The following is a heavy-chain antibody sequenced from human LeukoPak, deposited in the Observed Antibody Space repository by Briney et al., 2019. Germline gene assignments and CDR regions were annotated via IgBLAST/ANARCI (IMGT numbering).Heavy chain of an antibody. V-gene: IGHV1-69*06. J-gene: IGHJ5*02. CDR2: IIPIFGTA. CDR1: GGTFSSYA. CDR3: ARGGAAAGSGMKNWFDP. D-gene: IGHD6-13*01. Sequence: GASVKVSCKASGGTFSSYAISWVRQAPGQGLEWMGGIIPIFGTANYAQKFQGRVTITADKSTSTAYMELSSLRSEDTAVYYCARGGAAAGSGMKNWFDPWGQGTLVTVSS.